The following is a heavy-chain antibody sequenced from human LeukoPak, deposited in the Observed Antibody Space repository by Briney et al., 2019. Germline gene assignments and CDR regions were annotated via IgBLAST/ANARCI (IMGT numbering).Heavy chain of an antibody. J-gene: IGHJ3*02. D-gene: IGHD4-17*01. V-gene: IGHV4-34*01. CDR2: INHSGST. Sequence: SETLSLTCAVCGGSFSGYYWSWIRQPPGKGLEWIGEINHSGSTNYNPSLKSRVTISVDTSKNQFSLKLSSVTAADTAVYYCARGPDYGDGDAFDIWGQGTMVTVSS. CDR3: ARGPDYGDGDAFDI. CDR1: GGSFSGYY.